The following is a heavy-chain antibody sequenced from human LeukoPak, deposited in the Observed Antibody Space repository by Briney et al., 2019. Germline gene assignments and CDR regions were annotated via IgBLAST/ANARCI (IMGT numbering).Heavy chain of an antibody. CDR3: ARKLMSARRFEY. CDR1: GFAFNVFG. J-gene: IGHJ4*02. Sequence: SGGSLRLSCAGSGFAFNVFGTHWIRQAPGKGLEWVAFIKSDGVFTNYAEAVKGRFTISRDNSDKTVFLQMESVRPDDTAVYYCARKLMSARRFEYWGQGTLVTVSS. D-gene: IGHD2-8*01. V-gene: IGHV3-30*02. CDR2: IKSDGVFT.